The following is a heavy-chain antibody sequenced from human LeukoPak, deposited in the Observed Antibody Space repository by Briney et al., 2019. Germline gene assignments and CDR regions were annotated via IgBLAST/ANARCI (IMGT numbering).Heavy chain of an antibody. D-gene: IGHD3-10*01. CDR1: GGSINSYY. V-gene: IGHV4-59*01. CDR3: ARGGYYGSGNDFGFDP. Sequence: SETLSLTCTVSGGSINSYYWSWIRQPPGKGLESIGYIHYTGSTNYNPSLKSRVTISVDTSKNQFSLKLSSVTAADTAIYYCARGGYYGSGNDFGFDPWGQGTLVTVSS. CDR2: IHYTGST. J-gene: IGHJ5*02.